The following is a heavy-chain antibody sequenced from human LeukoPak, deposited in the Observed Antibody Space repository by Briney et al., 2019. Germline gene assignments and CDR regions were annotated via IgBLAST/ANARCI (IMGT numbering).Heavy chain of an antibody. CDR2: IYYSGST. Sequence: SETLSLTCTVSGGSISSSSYYWGWIRQPPGKGLEWIGSIYYSGSTYYNPSLKSRVTISVDTSKNQFSLKLSSVTAADTAVYYCASPYDSSGYYGHYWGQGTLVTVSS. CDR1: GGSISSSSYY. V-gene: IGHV4-39*07. J-gene: IGHJ4*02. D-gene: IGHD3-22*01. CDR3: ASPYDSSGYYGHY.